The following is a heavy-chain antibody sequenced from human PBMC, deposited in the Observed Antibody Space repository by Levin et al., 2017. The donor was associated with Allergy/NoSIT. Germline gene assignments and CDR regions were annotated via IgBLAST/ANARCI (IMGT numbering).Heavy chain of an antibody. CDR3: ARDYRAFGSGWYFFDY. D-gene: IGHD6-19*01. V-gene: IGHV4-59*01. CDR2: IYYSGST. J-gene: IGHJ4*02. CDR1: GGSISSYY. Sequence: PSETLSLTCTVSGGSISSYYWSWIRQPPGKGLEWIGYIYYSGSTNYNPSLKSRVTISVDTSKNQFSLKLSSVTAADTAVYYCARDYRAFGSGWYFFDYWGQGTLVTVSS.